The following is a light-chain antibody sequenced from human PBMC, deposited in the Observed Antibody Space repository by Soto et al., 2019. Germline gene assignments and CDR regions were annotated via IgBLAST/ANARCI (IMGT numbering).Light chain of an antibody. CDR1: SGSVSTSYY. V-gene: IGLV8-61*01. CDR3: MLYTGSADVV. J-gene: IGLJ2*01. Sequence: QAVVTQEPSFSVSPGGTVTLTCGLSSGSVSTSYYPSWYQQTPGQAPRTLIYSTNTRSSGVPDRFSGSILGNKAALTISGDQADDEADYYCMLYTGSADVVFGRGTKLTVL. CDR2: STN.